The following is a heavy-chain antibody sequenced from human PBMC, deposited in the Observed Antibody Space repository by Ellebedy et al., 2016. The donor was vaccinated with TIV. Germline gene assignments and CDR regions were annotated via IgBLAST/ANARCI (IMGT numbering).Heavy chain of an antibody. CDR1: GFTFSSYD. V-gene: IGHV3-23*01. CDR3: AKHATGNSDYPD. Sequence: PGGSLRLSCAVSGFTFSSYDMSWVRQAPGKGLEWVSGISANGDRTYYADFVKGRFTISRDNSKDTLYLQMNSLRAEDTAVYYCAKHATGNSDYPDWGQGTLVTVSS. D-gene: IGHD3-10*01. J-gene: IGHJ4*02. CDR2: ISANGDRT.